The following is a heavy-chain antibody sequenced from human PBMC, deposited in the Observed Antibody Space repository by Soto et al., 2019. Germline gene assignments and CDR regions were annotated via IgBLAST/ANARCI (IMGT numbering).Heavy chain of an antibody. CDR3: ARSGHLFDY. Sequence: QVQLQQWGAGLLKPSETLSLTCDVYGGSFSAYYWSWIRQHPGKGLEWIGEINHSGSTNYNPSLKSRVTISVDTSKNQFSLKLSSVTAADTAVYYCARSGHLFDYWGQGTLVTVSS. CDR2: INHSGST. J-gene: IGHJ4*02. D-gene: IGHD3-10*01. V-gene: IGHV4-34*01. CDR1: GGSFSAYY.